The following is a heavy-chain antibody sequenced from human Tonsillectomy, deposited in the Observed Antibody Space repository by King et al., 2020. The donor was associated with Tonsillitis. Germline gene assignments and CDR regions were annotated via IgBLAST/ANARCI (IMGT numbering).Heavy chain of an antibody. V-gene: IGHV3-23*04. Sequence: VQLVEPGGGLIQPGGSLRLSCEASGFIFSTYAMNWVRQAPGKGLEWVSGVSGTGGSTSYADSVKGRFTISRDNSKNTLYLQMNSLRAEDTALYYCAKDWGFYYGSGGLDVWGQGTMVTVSS. CDR3: AKDWGFYYGSGGLDV. D-gene: IGHD3-10*01. CDR2: VSGTGGST. J-gene: IGHJ6*02. CDR1: GFIFSTYA.